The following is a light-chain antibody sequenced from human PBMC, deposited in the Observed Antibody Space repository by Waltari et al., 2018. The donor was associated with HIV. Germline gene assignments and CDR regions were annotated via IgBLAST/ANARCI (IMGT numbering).Light chain of an antibody. CDR3: LLSYSGARGV. V-gene: IGLV7-46*01. J-gene: IGLJ2*01. Sequence: QAVVTQEPSLTVSPGGTVTLTCGSSTGAVTSGHYPYWFQQNPGQAPRTLICETSNKPAWTPARFSGSLLGGKAALTLSGAQPEDEAEYYCLLSYSGARGVFGGGTKLTVL. CDR2: ETS. CDR1: TGAVTSGHY.